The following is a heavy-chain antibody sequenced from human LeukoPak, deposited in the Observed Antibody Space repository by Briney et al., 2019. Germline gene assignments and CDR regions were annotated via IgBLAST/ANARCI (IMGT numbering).Heavy chain of an antibody. CDR3: ARDPDYYGSGSQGWFDP. D-gene: IGHD3-10*01. CDR2: ITPSGGST. Sequence: ASVKVSCKASGYTFTSYYIHWVRQAPGQGLEWMGIITPSGGSTSYAQKFQGRVTITADESTSTAYMELSSLRSEDTAVYYCARDPDYYGSGSQGWFDPWGQGTLVTVSS. CDR1: GYTFTSYY. J-gene: IGHJ5*02. V-gene: IGHV1-46*01.